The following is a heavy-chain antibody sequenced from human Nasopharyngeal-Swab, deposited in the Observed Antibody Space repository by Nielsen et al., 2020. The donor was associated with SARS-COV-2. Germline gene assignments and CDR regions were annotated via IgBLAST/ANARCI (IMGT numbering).Heavy chain of an antibody. CDR3: ARLLEVGGTPLDY. CDR1: GFTFSTYW. J-gene: IGHJ4*02. Sequence: GESLKISCAASGFTFSTYWMSLVRQAPGKGLEWVSNIRQDESEKYYVDSVKGRFTISRDNAKNSLFLQMNSLRVADTAVYYCARLLEVGGTPLDYWGQGTLVSVSS. CDR2: IRQDESEK. V-gene: IGHV3-7*01. D-gene: IGHD6-19*01.